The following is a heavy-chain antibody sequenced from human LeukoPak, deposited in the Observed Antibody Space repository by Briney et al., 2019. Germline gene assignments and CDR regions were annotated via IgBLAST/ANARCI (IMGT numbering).Heavy chain of an antibody. CDR1: GFPFSNYW. Sequence: GGSLRLSCAASGFPFSNYWMSRVRQAPGKGLEWVANIKQDGSEKYYVDSVKGRFTISRDNAKNSLYLQMNSLRAEDTAVYYCAKEVYYGMDVCGQGTTVTVSS. CDR2: IKQDGSEK. V-gene: IGHV3-7*05. CDR3: AKEVYYGMDV. J-gene: IGHJ6*02.